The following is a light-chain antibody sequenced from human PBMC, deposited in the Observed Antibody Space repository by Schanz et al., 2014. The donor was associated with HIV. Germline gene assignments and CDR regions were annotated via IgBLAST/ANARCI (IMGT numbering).Light chain of an antibody. CDR1: SSTFRSNA. Sequence: QSVLTQPPSASGTPGQRVTISCSGSSSTFRSNAVNWYQQLPGTAPKLLLYNSYHRPSGVPDRFSGSTSGTSASLVISGLQSEDEADYYCAAWDDSLNGWVFGGGTKVTVL. CDR2: NSY. V-gene: IGLV1-44*01. J-gene: IGLJ3*02. CDR3: AAWDDSLNGWV.